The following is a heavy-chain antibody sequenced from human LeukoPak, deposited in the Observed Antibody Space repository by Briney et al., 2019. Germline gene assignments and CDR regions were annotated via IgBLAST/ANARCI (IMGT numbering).Heavy chain of an antibody. CDR3: ARGRRGVKPFDY. D-gene: IGHD2-21*01. CDR2: LYYSGST. CDR1: GGSVRSSSYY. J-gene: IGHJ4*02. Sequence: PSETLSLTCTVSGGSVRSSSYYWGWIRQPPGKGLEWIGSLYYSGSTYYNPSLKSRVTISVDTSKNQFSLKLSSVTAADTAVYYCARGRRGVKPFDYWGQGTLVTVSS. V-gene: IGHV4-39*07.